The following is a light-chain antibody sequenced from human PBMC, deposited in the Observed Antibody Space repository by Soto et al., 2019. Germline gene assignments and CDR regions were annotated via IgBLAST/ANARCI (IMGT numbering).Light chain of an antibody. CDR2: GAS. CDR3: QQYNNWPRA. J-gene: IGKJ1*01. V-gene: IGKV3-15*01. Sequence: EIVMTQSPATLSVSPGERATLSCRASQSVRRNLAWYQQKPGQAPRLLIYGASIRASGIPARFSGSGSGTEFTLSISSLQSEDFAVYYCQQYNNWPRAFGQGAKVEIK. CDR1: QSVRRN.